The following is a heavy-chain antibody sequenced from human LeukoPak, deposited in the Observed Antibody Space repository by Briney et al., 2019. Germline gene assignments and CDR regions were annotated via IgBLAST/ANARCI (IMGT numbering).Heavy chain of an antibody. D-gene: IGHD2-2*01. J-gene: IGHJ5*02. Sequence: SETLSLTCTVSGGSLRDSAYYWGWIRQPPGKGLDWIASIYYSGVTYFHPSLGSRASIFLDTCNNRFSLELTSVTAADTAVYYCVRHGGTSSLISYSWFDPWGQGFLVTVAS. V-gene: IGHV4-39*01. CDR2: IYYSGVT. CDR1: GGSLRDSAYY. CDR3: VRHGGTSSLISYSWFDP.